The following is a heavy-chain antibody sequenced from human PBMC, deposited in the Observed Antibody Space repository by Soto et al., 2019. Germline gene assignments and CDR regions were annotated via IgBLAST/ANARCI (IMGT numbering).Heavy chain of an antibody. D-gene: IGHD3-9*01. CDR2: ISGSGGGT. CDR1: GFTFSSSA. Sequence: QPGGSLRLSCAASGFTFSSSAMSWVRQAPGKGLEWVLVISGSGGGTYSADSVKGRFTISRDNSKNTLYLQMNSLRAEDTAVYYCARRGERYFVWLLYYWGQGTLVTVSS. J-gene: IGHJ4*02. CDR3: ARRGERYFVWLLYY. V-gene: IGHV3-23*01.